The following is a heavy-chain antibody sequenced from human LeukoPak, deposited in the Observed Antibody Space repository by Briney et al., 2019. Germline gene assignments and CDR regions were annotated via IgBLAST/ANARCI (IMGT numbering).Heavy chain of an antibody. CDR3: ARHPFQYPFDH. CDR1: GGSISSYY. CDR2: IYYSGST. D-gene: IGHD2/OR15-2a*01. Sequence: SETLSLTCTVSGGSISSYYWSWIRQPPGKGLEWIGYIYYSGSTNYNPSLKSRVTISVDTSKNQFSLKLSSVTAADTAVYYCARHPFQYPFDHWGQGTVVSVSS. V-gene: IGHV4-59*08. J-gene: IGHJ5*02.